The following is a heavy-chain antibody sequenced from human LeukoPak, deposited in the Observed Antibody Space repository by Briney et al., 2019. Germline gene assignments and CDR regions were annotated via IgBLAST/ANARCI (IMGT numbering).Heavy chain of an antibody. V-gene: IGHV4-38-2*02. CDR3: ARDRSKWSGSYDAFDI. Sequence: SETLSLTCTVSGYSISSGYYWGWIRPPPGKGLEWIGSIYHSGSTYYNPSLKSRVTISVDTSKNQFSLKLSSVTAADTAVYYCARDRSKWSGSYDAFDIWGQGTMVTVSS. D-gene: IGHD1-26*01. J-gene: IGHJ3*02. CDR1: GYSISSGYY. CDR2: IYHSGST.